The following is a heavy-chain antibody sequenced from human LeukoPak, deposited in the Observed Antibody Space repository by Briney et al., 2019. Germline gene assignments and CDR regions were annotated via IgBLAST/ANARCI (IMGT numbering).Heavy chain of an antibody. D-gene: IGHD1-1*01. CDR2: IYYSGST. CDR1: GGSISSSSYY. V-gene: IGHV4-39*07. Sequence: SETLSLTCTVSGGSISSSSYYWGWIRQPPGKGLEWIGSIYYSGSTYYNPSLKSRVTISVDTSKNQFSLKLSSVTAADTAVYYCARLFHHWNEYYFDYWGQGTLVTVSS. CDR3: ARLFHHWNEYYFDY. J-gene: IGHJ4*02.